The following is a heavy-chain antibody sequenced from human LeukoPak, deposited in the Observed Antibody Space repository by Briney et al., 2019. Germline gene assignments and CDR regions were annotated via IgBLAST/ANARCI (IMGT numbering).Heavy chain of an antibody. CDR1: GFIFSSYA. Sequence: GGFLRLSCAASGFIFSSYAMSWVRQAPGKGLEWVSTISGSGGSTYYADSVKGRFTISRDNSKNTVYLQMNSLRAEDTAVYYXAXXRXCINDVXHXDFXYWGQGXLVTVSS. V-gene: IGHV3-23*01. CDR2: ISGSGGST. D-gene: IGHD2-8*01. J-gene: IGHJ4*02. CDR3: AXXRXCINDVXHXDFXY.